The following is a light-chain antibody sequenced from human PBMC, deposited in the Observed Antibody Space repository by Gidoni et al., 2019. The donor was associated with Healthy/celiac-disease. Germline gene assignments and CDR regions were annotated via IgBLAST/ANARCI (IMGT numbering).Light chain of an antibody. V-gene: IGKV2-28*01. CDR3: MQALQTPLFT. CDR1: QSLLHSNGYNY. Sequence: DIVMTQSPLSLPVTPGAPASISCRSSQSLLHSNGYNYLDWYLQKPGQSPQLLIYLGSNRASGVPDKFSGCGSGTDFTLKISRVEAEDVGVYYCMQALQTPLFTFGPGTKVDIK. J-gene: IGKJ3*01. CDR2: LGS.